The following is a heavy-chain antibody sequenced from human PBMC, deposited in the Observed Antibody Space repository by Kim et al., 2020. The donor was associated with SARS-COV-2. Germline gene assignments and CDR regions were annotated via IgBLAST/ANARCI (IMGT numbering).Heavy chain of an antibody. J-gene: IGHJ4*02. CDR2: ISSSGSTI. CDR3: AREDSSGWSRVDY. V-gene: IGHV3-48*03. CDR1: GFTFSSYE. D-gene: IGHD6-19*01. Sequence: GGSLRLSCAASGFTFSSYEMNWVRQAPGKGLEWVSYISSSGSTIYYADSVKDRFTISRDNAKNSLYLQMNSLRAEDTAVYYCAREDSSGWSRVDYWGQGTLITVSS.